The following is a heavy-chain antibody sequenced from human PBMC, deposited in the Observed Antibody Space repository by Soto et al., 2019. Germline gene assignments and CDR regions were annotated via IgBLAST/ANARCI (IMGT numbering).Heavy chain of an antibody. CDR3: ARHGVCSFSSCGAYYYYMDF. J-gene: IGHJ6*03. CDR2: IYYSGST. V-gene: IGHV4-39*01. CDR1: GGFIIRSSYY. Sequence: PSETLSLTCTVSGGFIIRSSYYWVWIRQPPGKGLEWIGSIYYSGSTYYNPSLKSRVTISVDTSKNQFSLKLSSVTAADTAVYYCARHGVCSFSSCGAYYYYMDFWGKGTTMTVSS. D-gene: IGHD2-15*01.